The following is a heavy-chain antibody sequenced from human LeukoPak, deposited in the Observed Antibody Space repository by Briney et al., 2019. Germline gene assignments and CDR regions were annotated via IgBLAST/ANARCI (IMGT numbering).Heavy chain of an antibody. CDR3: ARQPIRGVIIHQLYYYYGMDV. V-gene: IGHV4-39*01. D-gene: IGHD3-10*01. J-gene: IGHJ6*02. CDR2: IYYSGST. Sequence: SETLSLTCTVSGGSISSSSYYWGWVRQPPGKGLEWIGSIYYSGSTYYNPSLKSRVTISVDTSKNQFSLKLSSVTAADTAVYYCARQPIRGVIIHQLYYYYGMDVWGQGTTVTVSS. CDR1: GGSISSSSYY.